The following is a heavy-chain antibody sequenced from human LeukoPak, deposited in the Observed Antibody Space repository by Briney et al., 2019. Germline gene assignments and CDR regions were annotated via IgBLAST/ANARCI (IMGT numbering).Heavy chain of an antibody. J-gene: IGHJ5*02. CDR1: GFTFSSYW. CDR2: INSDGSST. CDR3: ARDGEGYSCYEINWFDP. D-gene: IGHD5-12*01. V-gene: IGHV3-74*01. Sequence: GGSLRLSCAASGFTFSSYWMHWVRQAPGKGLVWVSRINSDGSSTSYADSVKGRFTISRDNAKNTLYLQMNSLRAEDTAVYYCARDGEGYSCYEINWFDPWGQGTLVTVSS.